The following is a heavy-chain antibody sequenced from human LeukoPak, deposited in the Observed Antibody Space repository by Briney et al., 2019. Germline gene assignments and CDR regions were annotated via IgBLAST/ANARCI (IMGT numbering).Heavy chain of an antibody. J-gene: IGHJ4*02. CDR1: GGSISSSSYY. CDR2: IYYSGST. V-gene: IGHV4-39*01. CDR3: ARVPTIFGVIDY. Sequence: PSETLSLTCTVSGGSISSSSYYWGWIRQPPGKGLEWIGSIYYSGSTYYNPSLKSRVTISVDTSKNQFSLKLSSVTAADTAVYYCARVPTIFGVIDYWGQGTLVTVSS. D-gene: IGHD3-3*01.